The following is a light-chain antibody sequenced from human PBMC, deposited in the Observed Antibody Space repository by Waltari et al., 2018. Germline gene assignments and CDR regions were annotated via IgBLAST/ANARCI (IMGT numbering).Light chain of an antibody. CDR3: GTWDSGLSGAV. CDR1: SSNIGNTY. Sequence: QSVLTQPPSVSAAPGQRVTISCSGGSSNIGNTYVSWYRQFPGTAPKLLISDASVRPSGIPGRFSGSKSGTSATLDITGLQAGGEADYYCGTWDSGLSGAVFGGGTHLTVL. J-gene: IGLJ7*01. CDR2: DAS. V-gene: IGLV1-51*01.